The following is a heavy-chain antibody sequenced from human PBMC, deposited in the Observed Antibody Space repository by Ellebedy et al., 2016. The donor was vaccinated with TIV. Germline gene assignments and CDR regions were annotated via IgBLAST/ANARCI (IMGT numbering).Heavy chain of an antibody. D-gene: IGHD2/OR15-2a*01. CDR3: ATRPDRYLLYFFDF. CDR1: RYTFSDHY. V-gene: IGHV1-2*02. J-gene: IGHJ4*02. Sequence: ASVKVSXKASRYTFSDHYMHWVRQAPGQGLEWMGWIKPSSDGTKYAQSFQGRVTMTSDTSISTAYMDLTRLTSDDTAIYYCATRPDRYLLYFFDFWGPGTLVTVAS. CDR2: IKPSSDGT.